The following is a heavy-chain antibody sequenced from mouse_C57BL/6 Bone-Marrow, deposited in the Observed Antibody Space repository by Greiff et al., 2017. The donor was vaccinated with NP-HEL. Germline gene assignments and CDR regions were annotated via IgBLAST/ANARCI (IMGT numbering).Heavy chain of an antibody. Sequence: EVQRVESGGGLVKPGGSLKLSCAASGFTFTSYAMPWVRQTPEKRLEWVATISDGGSYTYYTDNVKGRSTFTRDNATTNLYLQMGHLKSEYTAMYYCARHYGSSYWYFEFWGTGTTVTVSS. J-gene: IGHJ1*03. CDR3: ARHYGSSYWYFEF. CDR1: GFTFTSYA. D-gene: IGHD1-1*01. V-gene: IGHV5-4*01. CDR2: ISDGGSYT.